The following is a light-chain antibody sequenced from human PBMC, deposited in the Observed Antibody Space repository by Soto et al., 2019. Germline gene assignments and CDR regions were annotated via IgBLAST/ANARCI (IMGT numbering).Light chain of an antibody. CDR1: QSVTSN. CDR2: GAS. CDR3: QHYFNWPYT. V-gene: IGKV3-15*01. Sequence: EIVMTQSPATLSVSPGERATLSCRASQSVTSNLAWYQQKPGRAPRLLIYGASTRATGIPARFSGSGSGTEFTLTISKLQSEDFALYYCQHYFNWPYTFGQGTKREIK. J-gene: IGKJ2*01.